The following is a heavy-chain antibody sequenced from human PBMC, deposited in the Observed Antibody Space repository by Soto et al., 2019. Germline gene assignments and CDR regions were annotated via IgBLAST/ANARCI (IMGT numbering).Heavy chain of an antibody. V-gene: IGHV6-1*01. J-gene: IGHJ4*02. CDR3: ATWRYDY. Sequence: SQTLSLTCAISGDSVPSNSAAWNWIRHSPSRGLEWLGRTYYRSKWYNDYAVSLRGRITINPDTTKNQFSLQLNSATPEDTAVYYCATWRYDYWGQGTLVTVSS. CDR2: TYYRSKWYN. CDR1: GDSVPSNSAA.